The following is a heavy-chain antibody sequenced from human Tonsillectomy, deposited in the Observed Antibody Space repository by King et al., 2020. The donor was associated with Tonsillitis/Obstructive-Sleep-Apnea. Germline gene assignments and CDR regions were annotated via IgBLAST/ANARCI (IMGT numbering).Heavy chain of an antibody. CDR3: ARVGYCTGTSCYSSTFDI. CDR1: GFTFSSYW. Sequence: VQLVESGGVLVQPGGSLRLSCAASGFTFSSYWMSWVRQAPGKGLEWMANIKQDGSEKYYVDSVKGRFTISRDNAKNSLYMQMNSLRAEDTAVYYCARVGYCTGTSCYSSTFDIWGQGTMVTVSS. CDR2: IKQDGSEK. V-gene: IGHV3-7*01. D-gene: IGHD2-2*03. J-gene: IGHJ3*02.